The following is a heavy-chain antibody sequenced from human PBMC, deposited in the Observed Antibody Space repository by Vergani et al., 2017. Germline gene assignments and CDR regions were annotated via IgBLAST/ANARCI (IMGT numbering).Heavy chain of an antibody. CDR2: IKQDGSEK. CDR3: AREGAVVVTATTSFDY. CDR1: GFTFSSYW. J-gene: IGHJ4*02. V-gene: IGHV3-7*01. Sequence: VQLVESGGGLVKPGGSLRLSCAASGFTFSSYWMSWVRQAPGKGLEWVANIKQDGSEKYYVDSVKGRFTISRDNAKNSLYLQMNSLRAEDTAVYYCAREGAVVVTATTSFDYWGQGTLVTVSS. D-gene: IGHD2-21*02.